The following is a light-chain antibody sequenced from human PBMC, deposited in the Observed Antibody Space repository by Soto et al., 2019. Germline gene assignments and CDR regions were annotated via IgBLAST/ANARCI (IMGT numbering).Light chain of an antibody. J-gene: IGLJ1*01. CDR1: SSDVGGYDY. V-gene: IGLV2-14*01. CDR3: SSYSSSHTLV. CDR2: DVN. Sequence: QSALTQPASVSGSPGQSITISCTGTSSDVGGYDYVSWYQHHPGKAPKLMIYDVNNRPSGLSDRFSGSKSGNTASLTISGLQTEDEADYYCSSYSSSHTLVLGSGTKLTVL.